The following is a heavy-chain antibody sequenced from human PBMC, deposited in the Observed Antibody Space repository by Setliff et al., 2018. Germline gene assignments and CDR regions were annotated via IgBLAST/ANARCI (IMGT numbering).Heavy chain of an antibody. D-gene: IGHD5-18*01. CDR3: ARGRGVDTAMVYFDY. Sequence: GSLRLSCAASGFTFSNSWMSWVRQPQGKGLEWIGESYHSGSTNYNPSLKSRVTISVDKAKNQFSLKLSSVTAADTAVYYCARGRGVDTAMVYFDYWGQGTLVTVSS. J-gene: IGHJ4*02. V-gene: IGHV4-4*02. CDR2: SYHSGST. CDR1: GFTFSNSW.